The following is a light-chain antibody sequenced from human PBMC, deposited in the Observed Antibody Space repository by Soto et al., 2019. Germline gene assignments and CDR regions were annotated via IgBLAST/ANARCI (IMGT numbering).Light chain of an antibody. Sequence: DIQRTQSPSSLSASVGHRVTIICRASQSVSTRLAWYQQKPGKAPKVLIYDASSWAGGVPSRFTGSGSGTEFPLTINSLQPDDFATDYCQQYSVYWTFGQGTKVDIK. CDR1: QSVSTR. J-gene: IGKJ1*01. CDR2: DAS. V-gene: IGKV1-5*02. CDR3: QQYSVYWT.